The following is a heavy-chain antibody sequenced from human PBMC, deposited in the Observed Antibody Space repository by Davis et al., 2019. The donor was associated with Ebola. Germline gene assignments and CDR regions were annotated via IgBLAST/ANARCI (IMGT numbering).Heavy chain of an antibody. Sequence: SVTVSCKASGYTFTSYGISWVRQAPGHGLERMGWISAYNGNTNYAQKLQGRVTMTTDTSTSTAYMELRSLRSDDTAVYYCARDSLVGATAYWGQGTLVTVSS. CDR3: ARDSLVGATAY. CDR2: ISAYNGNT. D-gene: IGHD1-26*01. CDR1: GYTFTSYG. V-gene: IGHV1-18*01. J-gene: IGHJ4*02.